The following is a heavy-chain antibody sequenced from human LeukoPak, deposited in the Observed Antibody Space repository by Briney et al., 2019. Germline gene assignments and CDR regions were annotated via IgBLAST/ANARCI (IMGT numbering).Heavy chain of an antibody. V-gene: IGHV3-21*01. CDR1: GFTFSSYS. CDR3: AKDHGYGGNFDY. Sequence: GGSLRLSCAASGFTFSSYSMNWVRQAPGKGLEWVSSISSSSSYIYYADSVKGRFTISRDNAKNSLYLQMNSLRAEDTAVYYCAKDHGYGGNFDYWGQGTLVTVSS. J-gene: IGHJ4*02. D-gene: IGHD4-23*01. CDR2: ISSSSSYI.